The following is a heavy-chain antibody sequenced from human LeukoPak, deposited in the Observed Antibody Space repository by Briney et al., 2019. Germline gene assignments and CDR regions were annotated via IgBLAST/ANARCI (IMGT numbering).Heavy chain of an antibody. D-gene: IGHD2-21*01. CDR2: IYYSGST. V-gene: IGHV4-38-2*02. CDR3: ARVLRCVNCYGLNWFDP. CDR1: GYSISSGYF. Sequence: LETLSLTCTVSGYSISSGYFWGWIRQSPGKGLEWIGSIYYSGSTYYNPSLKSRVTISVDTSKNHFSLKLSSATAADTAVYYCARVLRCVNCYGLNWFDPGGQGTLVSVSS. J-gene: IGHJ5*02.